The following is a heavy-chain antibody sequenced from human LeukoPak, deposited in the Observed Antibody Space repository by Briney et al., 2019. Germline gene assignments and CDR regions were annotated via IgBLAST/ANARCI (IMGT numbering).Heavy chain of an antibody. Sequence: PGGSLRLSCAASGFTFSSYAMSWVRQAPGKGLEWVSAISGSGGSTYYADSVKGRFTISRDNSKNTLYLQMNSLRAEDTAVYYCARDRSGWNGGDFDYWGQGTLVTVSS. J-gene: IGHJ4*02. CDR3: ARDRSGWNGGDFDY. D-gene: IGHD6-19*01. CDR2: ISGSGGST. CDR1: GFTFSSYA. V-gene: IGHV3-23*01.